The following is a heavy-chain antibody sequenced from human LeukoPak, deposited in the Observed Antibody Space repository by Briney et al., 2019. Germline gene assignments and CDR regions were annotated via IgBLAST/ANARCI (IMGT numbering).Heavy chain of an antibody. J-gene: IGHJ4*02. CDR2: IKQDGSEK. Sequence: GGSLRLSCAASGFTFSSYWMSWVRQAPGKGLEWVASIKQDGSEKYYVDSVKGRFTISRDNAKNSLYLQMNSLRAEDTAVYYCAKDLEAVAAYFDYWGQGTLVTVSS. D-gene: IGHD6-19*01. V-gene: IGHV3-7*03. CDR3: AKDLEAVAAYFDY. CDR1: GFTFSSYW.